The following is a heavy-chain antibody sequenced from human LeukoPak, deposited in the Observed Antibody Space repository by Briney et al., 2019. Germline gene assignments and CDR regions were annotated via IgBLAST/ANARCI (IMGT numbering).Heavy chain of an antibody. Sequence: GSLRLSCAASGFTFSNAWMSWVRQAPGKGLEWVGRIKSKTDGGTTDYAAPVKGRFTISRDDSKNTLYLQMNSLKTEDTAVYYCTTDLSSYGSRGYYYYYMDVWGKGTTVTVSS. D-gene: IGHD5-18*01. J-gene: IGHJ6*03. CDR3: TTDLSSYGSRGYYYYYMDV. CDR2: IKSKTDGGTT. CDR1: GFTFSNAW. V-gene: IGHV3-15*01.